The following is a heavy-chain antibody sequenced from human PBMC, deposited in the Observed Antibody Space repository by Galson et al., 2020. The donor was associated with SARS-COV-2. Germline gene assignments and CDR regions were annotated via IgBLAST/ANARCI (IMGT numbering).Heavy chain of an antibody. J-gene: IGHJ5*02. V-gene: IGHV4-4*02. D-gene: IGHD2-15*01. CDR2: IHHSGNT. CDR1: GGSVINTNW. CDR3: ARLGDCSGGTCYSRGYNWFDP. Sequence: SETLSLTCAVSGGSVINTNWWTWVRQSPGKRLEWIGEIHHSGNTNYNPSLNSRVTISVDTSKNKFSLKLISVTAADTAVYFCARLGDCSGGTCYSRGYNWFDPWGQGTLVTVSS.